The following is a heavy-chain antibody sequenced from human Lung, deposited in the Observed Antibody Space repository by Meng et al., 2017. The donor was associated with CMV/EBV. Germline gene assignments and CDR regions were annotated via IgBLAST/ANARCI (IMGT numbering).Heavy chain of an antibody. CDR3: ARGVAEYLGWEMGH. CDR2: IDNDDGRST. CDR1: GFTVSTHW. Sequence: VKLVESGGGSVQPGGVLMLSCEVFGFTVSTHWMHWVRQVPGKGLEWVSRIDNDDGRSTSYVDSVKGRFTISRDNAKNTLYLEMNSLRVEDTAVYYCARGVAEYLGWEMGHWGQGTLVTVSS. D-gene: IGHD2/OR15-2a*01. V-gene: IGHV3-74*01. J-gene: IGHJ4*02.